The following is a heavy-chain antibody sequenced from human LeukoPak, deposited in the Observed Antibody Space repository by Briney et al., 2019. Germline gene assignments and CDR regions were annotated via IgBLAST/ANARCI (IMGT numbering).Heavy chain of an antibody. V-gene: IGHV4-59*01. D-gene: IGHD5-12*01. CDR3: ARGFDSKSTYFDY. CDR2: IHYSGTT. J-gene: IGHJ4*02. Sequence: PSETLSLSCTVSGGSISNSYWNWIRQPPGKGLEGIGYIHYSGTTKYNPSLRSRVTISVDTSKNQFSLRLTSVTAADTAVYYCARGFDSKSTYFDYWGQGTLVTVSS. CDR1: GGSISNSY.